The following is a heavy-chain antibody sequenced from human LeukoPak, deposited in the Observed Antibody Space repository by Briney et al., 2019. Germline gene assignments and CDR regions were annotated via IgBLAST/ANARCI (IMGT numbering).Heavy chain of an antibody. CDR3: ARHGDTAMVTGVIDY. CDR2: IYTSGST. V-gene: IGHV4-61*02. CDR1: GGSISSGSYY. Sequence: SETLSLTCTVSGGSISSGSYYWSWIRQPAGKGLEWIGRIYTSGSTNYNPSLKSRVTISVDTSKNQFSLKLSSVTAADTAVYYCARHGDTAMVTGVIDYWGQGTLVTVSS. D-gene: IGHD5-18*01. J-gene: IGHJ4*02.